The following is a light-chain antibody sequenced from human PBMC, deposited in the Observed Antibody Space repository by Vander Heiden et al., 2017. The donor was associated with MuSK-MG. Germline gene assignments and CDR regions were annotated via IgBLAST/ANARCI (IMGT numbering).Light chain of an antibody. J-gene: IGLJ1*01. CDR1: SSEVGGYKY. V-gene: IGLV2-14*03. CDR3: SSDTSSSLYV. Sequence: QSALTHPTSLSGTPGQSITISCTGTSSEVGGYKYVSWYEQHPGKAPKLMIYDVSNRASGVSNRFSGAKSGNTAALTISGLQAGDEADYYCSSDTSSSLYVFGTGTKVTVL. CDR2: DVS.